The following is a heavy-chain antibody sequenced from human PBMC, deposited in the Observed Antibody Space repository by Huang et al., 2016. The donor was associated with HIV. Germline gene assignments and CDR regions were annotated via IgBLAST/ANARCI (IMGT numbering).Heavy chain of an antibody. CDR1: GGTFSTKA. D-gene: IGHD2-21*02. Sequence: QVQLVQSGAEVKRPGASVKVSCRASGGTFSTKAVSWVRQAPGKGLEWMGGIIPMFGRTNYAQRCQGKVTITADESSSTVYMELSSLRSDDTAVYYCARQPYCGGDCAHYYYFYMDVWGKGTTVTVSS. V-gene: IGHV1-69*13. CDR3: ARQPYCGGDCAHYYYFYMDV. J-gene: IGHJ6*03. CDR2: IIPMFGRT.